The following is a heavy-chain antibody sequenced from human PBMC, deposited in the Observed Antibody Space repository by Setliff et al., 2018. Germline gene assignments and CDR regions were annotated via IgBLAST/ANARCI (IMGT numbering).Heavy chain of an antibody. CDR3: ARDQFSSGWYGAPESYFDR. Sequence: SETLSLTCTVSGDSISRYYWSWIRQPPGKGLEWVGYIYKSGTTKYNPSLGSRISMSVDTSKNQFSLNLNYVTTADTAVYYCARDQFSSGWYGAPESYFDRWGQGVLVTVSS. CDR2: IYKSGTT. D-gene: IGHD6-19*01. CDR1: GDSISRYY. J-gene: IGHJ4*02. V-gene: IGHV4-59*01.